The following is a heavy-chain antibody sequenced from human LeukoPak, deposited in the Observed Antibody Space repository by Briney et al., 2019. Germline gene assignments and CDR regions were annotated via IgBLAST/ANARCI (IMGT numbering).Heavy chain of an antibody. V-gene: IGHV4-34*01. CDR1: GGSFSGYY. D-gene: IGHD6-6*01. J-gene: IGHJ4*02. Sequence: PSETLSLTCAVYGGSFSGYYWSWIRQPPGKGLEWIGEINHSGSTNYNPSLKSRVTISVDTSKNQFSLKLSSVTAADTAVHYCARGLYSSSSNYYFDYWGQGTLVTVSS. CDR3: ARGLYSSSSNYYFDY. CDR2: INHSGST.